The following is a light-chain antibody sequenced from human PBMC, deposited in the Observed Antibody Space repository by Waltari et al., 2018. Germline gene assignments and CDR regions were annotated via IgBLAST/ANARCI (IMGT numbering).Light chain of an antibody. Sequence: SYVLTQPPSESVAPGQTAKITCGGNSTGRKRVHWYQQRPGQAPVLVVYDATERPSGIPERFSGSNSGDAATLTINSVEAGDDADYYCQVWDTTSDHVVFGGGTALTVL. CDR1: STGRKR. V-gene: IGLV3-21*02. CDR2: DAT. CDR3: QVWDTTSDHVV. J-gene: IGLJ3*02.